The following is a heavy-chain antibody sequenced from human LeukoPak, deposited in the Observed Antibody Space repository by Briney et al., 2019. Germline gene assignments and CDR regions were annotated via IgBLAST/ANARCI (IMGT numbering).Heavy chain of an antibody. CDR2: IKQDGSEK. D-gene: IGHD6-13*01. CDR3: ARDHSSSWYRGSYYYGMDV. J-gene: IGHJ6*02. Sequence: GGSLRRSCAASGFTFSSYWMSWVRQAPGKGLEWVANIKQDGSEKYYVDSVKGRFTISRDNAKNSLYLQMNSLRAEDTAVYYCARDHSSSWYRGSYYYGMDVWGQGTTVTVSS. V-gene: IGHV3-7*01. CDR1: GFTFSSYW.